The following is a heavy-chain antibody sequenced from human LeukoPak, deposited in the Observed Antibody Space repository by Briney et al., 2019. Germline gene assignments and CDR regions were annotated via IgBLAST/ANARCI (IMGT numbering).Heavy chain of an antibody. CDR3: ARQADGDSVSQYYYYMDV. CDR1: GFTFSSYS. CDR2: ISSSSSSTI. D-gene: IGHD4-17*01. V-gene: IGHV3-48*04. J-gene: IGHJ6*03. Sequence: GGSLRLSCAASGFTFSSYSMNWVRQAPGKGLEWVSYISSSSSSTIYYADSVKGRFTISRDNAKNSLYLEMNSLRVDDTAVYYCARQADGDSVSQYYYYMDVWGKGTTVTISS.